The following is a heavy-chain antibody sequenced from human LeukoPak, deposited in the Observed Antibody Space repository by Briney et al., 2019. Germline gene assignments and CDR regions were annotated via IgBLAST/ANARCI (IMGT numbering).Heavy chain of an antibody. V-gene: IGHV3-30*18. J-gene: IGHJ4*02. CDR3: AKDLTDDSSGYYGY. CDR1: GFTFSSYG. D-gene: IGHD3-22*01. Sequence: GGSLRLSCAASGFTFSSYGMHWVRQAPGKGLEWLAVISHDGSNKYYADSVKGRFTISRDNSKNTLYLQMNSLRAEDTAVYYCAKDLTDDSSGYYGYWGQGTLVTVSS. CDR2: ISHDGSNK.